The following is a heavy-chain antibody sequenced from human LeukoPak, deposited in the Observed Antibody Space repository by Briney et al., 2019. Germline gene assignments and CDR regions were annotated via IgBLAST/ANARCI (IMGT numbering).Heavy chain of an antibody. V-gene: IGHV3-21*01. CDR3: ARSYGMDV. Sequence: GGSLRLSCAASGFTFSSYSMNWVRQAPGKGLEWVSSLSSSSSYIYYADSVKGRFTISRDNAKNSLYLQMNSLRAEDTAVYYCARSYGMDVWGQGTTVTVSS. J-gene: IGHJ6*02. CDR1: GFTFSSYS. CDR2: LSSSSSYI.